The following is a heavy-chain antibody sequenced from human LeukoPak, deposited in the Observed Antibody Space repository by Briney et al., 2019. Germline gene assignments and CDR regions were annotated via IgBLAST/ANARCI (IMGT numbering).Heavy chain of an antibody. CDR3: ARDAPIAVATPTRSAALDY. D-gene: IGHD6-19*01. J-gene: IGHJ4*02. Sequence: GSSVKVSCKASGYTFTSYGISWVRHAPGQGLGWMGWISAYNGNTNYAQKLQGRVTMTTDTSTSTAYMELRSLRSDDTAVYYCARDAPIAVATPTRSAALDYWGQGTLVTVSS. CDR2: ISAYNGNT. V-gene: IGHV1-18*01. CDR1: GYTFTSYG.